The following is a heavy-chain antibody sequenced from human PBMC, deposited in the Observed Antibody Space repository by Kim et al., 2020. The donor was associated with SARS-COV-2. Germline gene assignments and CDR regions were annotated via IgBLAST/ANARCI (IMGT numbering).Heavy chain of an antibody. CDR1: GGTFSSYA. CDR3: AREARRVSPGWDFDY. J-gene: IGHJ4*02. D-gene: IGHD1-26*01. CDR2: IIPIFGTA. Sequence: SVKVSCKASGGTFSSYAISWVRQAPGQGLEWMGGIIPIFGTANYAQKFQGRVTITADESTSTAYMELSSLRSEDTAVYYCAREARRVSPGWDFDYWGQGTLVTVSS. V-gene: IGHV1-69*13.